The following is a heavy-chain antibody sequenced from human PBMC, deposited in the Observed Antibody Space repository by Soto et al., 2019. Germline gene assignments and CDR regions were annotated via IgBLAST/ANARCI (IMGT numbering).Heavy chain of an antibody. CDR1: VDSISSSNW. CDR3: ARYSAPGLYYYFGMDV. D-gene: IGHD6-13*01. V-gene: IGHV4-4*02. Sequence: SETLSLTCAVSVDSISSSNWWTWFRQPPGKGLEWIGDIYHTGITNYNPSLKSRVTILVDKSKNQFSLKLTSVTAADTAVYYCARYSAPGLYYYFGMDVWGQGTTVTVSS. J-gene: IGHJ6*02. CDR2: IYHTGIT.